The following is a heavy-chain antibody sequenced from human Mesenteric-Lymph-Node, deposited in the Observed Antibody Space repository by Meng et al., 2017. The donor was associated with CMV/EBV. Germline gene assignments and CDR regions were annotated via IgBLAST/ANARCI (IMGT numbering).Heavy chain of an antibody. V-gene: IGHV4-39*01. CDR2: DYYIGST. CDR1: GGSLSSTNYY. D-gene: IGHD1-14*01. Sequence: GSLRLSCTVSGGSLSSTNYYWGWIRQPPGKGLEWIGTDYYIGSTYYNPSLKSRLTISVDTSKNQFSLKLSSVTAADTAVYYCARSPSITPFDYWGQGILVTVSS. CDR3: ARSPSITPFDY. J-gene: IGHJ4*02.